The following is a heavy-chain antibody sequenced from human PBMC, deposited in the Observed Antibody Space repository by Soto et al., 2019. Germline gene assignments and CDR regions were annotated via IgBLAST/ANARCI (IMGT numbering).Heavy chain of an antibody. D-gene: IGHD3-22*01. CDR3: ARHITMIVVVEPRGFDP. CDR1: GFTFSSYA. V-gene: IGHV3-30-3*01. J-gene: IGHJ5*02. CDR2: ISYDGSNK. Sequence: PGGSLRLSCAASGFTFSSYAMHWVRQAPGRWLEWVAVISYDGSNKYYADSEKGRFTISRDNSKNTLYLQMNSLRAEDTVVYYCARHITMIVVVEPRGFDPWGQGTLVTVSS.